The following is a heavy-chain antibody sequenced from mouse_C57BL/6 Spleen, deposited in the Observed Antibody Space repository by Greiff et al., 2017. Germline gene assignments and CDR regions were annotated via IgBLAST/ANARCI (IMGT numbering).Heavy chain of an antibody. V-gene: IGHV1-80*01. CDR1: VYAFSSYW. D-gene: IGHD1-1*01. Sequence: VKLQESGAELVKPGASVKISCKASVYAFSSYWMNWVKQRPGKGLEWIGQIYPGDGDTNYNGKFKGKATLTADKSSSTAYMQLSSLTSEDSAVYFCAREAVVAFDYWGQGTTLTVSS. CDR3: AREAVVAFDY. J-gene: IGHJ2*01. CDR2: IYPGDGDT.